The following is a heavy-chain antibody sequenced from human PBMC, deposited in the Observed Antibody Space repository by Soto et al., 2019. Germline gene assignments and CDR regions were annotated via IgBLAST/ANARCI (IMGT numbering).Heavy chain of an antibody. V-gene: IGHV3-48*02. CDR2: ISSSSSTI. J-gene: IGHJ6*02. CDR3: ARRPSFLRPSGSYYNNYYYYYGMDV. D-gene: IGHD3-10*01. Sequence: GGSLRLSCAASGFTFSSYSMNWVRQAPGKGLEWVSYISSSSSTIYYADSVKGRFTISRDNAKNSLYLQMNSLRDEDTAVYYCARRPSFLRPSGSYYNNYYYYYGMDVWGQGTTVTVSS. CDR1: GFTFSSYS.